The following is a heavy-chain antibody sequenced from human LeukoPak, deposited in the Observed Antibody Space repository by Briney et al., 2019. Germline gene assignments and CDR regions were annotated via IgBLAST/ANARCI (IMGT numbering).Heavy chain of an antibody. CDR1: GGSISSSSYY. CDR2: IYARGNT. D-gene: IGHD3-10*01. Sequence: PSETLSLTCTVSGGSISSSSYYWSWIRQPAGKGLEWIGLIYARGNTNYNPSLKSRVTMSIDTSKNQFSLKLSSVTAADTAVYYCARDGLNTMVRGKIHYYYMDVWGKGTTVTISS. CDR3: ARDGLNTMVRGKIHYYYMDV. V-gene: IGHV4-61*02. J-gene: IGHJ6*03.